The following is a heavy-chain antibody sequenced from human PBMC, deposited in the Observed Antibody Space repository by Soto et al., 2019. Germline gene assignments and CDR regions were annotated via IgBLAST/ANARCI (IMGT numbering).Heavy chain of an antibody. V-gene: IGHV4-38-2*01. Sequence: SATLSLTCSVSGDSIVVIYHCALIRQPPGRSLEWIASIFHTGTTYYTPSLKSRVTISVDTSKNQFSLRLSSVTAADSAVYYCARTDTVGYYPHLGQGNLVPVSS. CDR3: ARTDTVGYYPH. D-gene: IGHD3-3*01. J-gene: IGHJ4*02. CDR1: GDSIVVIYH. CDR2: IFHTGTT.